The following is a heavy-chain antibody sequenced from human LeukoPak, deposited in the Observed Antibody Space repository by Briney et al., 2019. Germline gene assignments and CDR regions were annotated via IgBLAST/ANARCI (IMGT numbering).Heavy chain of an antibody. CDR3: SITFGGVYFDY. V-gene: IGHV3-30*03. Sequence: GGSLRLSCAASGFTFSSYGMHWVRQAPGKGLEWVAVISYDGSNKYYADSVKGRFTISRDNSKNTLYLQMNSLRAEDTAVYYCSITFGGVYFDYWGQGTLVTVSS. CDR2: ISYDGSNK. D-gene: IGHD3-16*01. J-gene: IGHJ4*02. CDR1: GFTFSSYG.